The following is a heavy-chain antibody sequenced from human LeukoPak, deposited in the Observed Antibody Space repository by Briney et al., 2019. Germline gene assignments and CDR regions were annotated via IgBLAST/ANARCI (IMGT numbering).Heavy chain of an antibody. J-gene: IGHJ4*02. D-gene: IGHD3-10*01. Sequence: PGGSLKLSCIASGFTFSGYNMNWVRQAPGQGLEWVSFSGGSSSSIIYADSVQGRFTTSRENAKKSQYLQMDSLTDEDTAVYYCARGPLRGSGSPGFNSGQRNLFTVSS. CDR1: GFTFSGYN. V-gene: IGHV3-21*04. CDR3: ARGPLRGSGSPGFN. CDR2: SGGSSSSI.